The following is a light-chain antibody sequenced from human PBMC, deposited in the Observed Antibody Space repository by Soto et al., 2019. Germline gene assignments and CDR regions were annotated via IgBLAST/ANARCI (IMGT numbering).Light chain of an antibody. J-gene: IGKJ1*01. Sequence: ERVLTQSPGTLSVSPGERATLSCRASQSVSSDYFAWYQQKPGQAPRLLIYGASTRATGIPTRFSGGGSGTDFTLTISSLEPEDSAVYYCQQYDSSPTLTFGQGTKVEIK. V-gene: IGKV3-20*01. CDR3: QQYDSSPTLT. CDR1: QSVSSDY. CDR2: GAS.